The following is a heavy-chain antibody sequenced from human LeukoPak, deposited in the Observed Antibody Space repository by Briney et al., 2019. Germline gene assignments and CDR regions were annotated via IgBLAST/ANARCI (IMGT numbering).Heavy chain of an antibody. CDR2: IYSGGST. V-gene: IGHV3-66*02. Sequence: GGSLRLSCAASGFTVSSNYMSWVRQAPGKGLEWVSVIYSGGSTYYADSVKGRFTISRDNSKNTLYLQMNSLRAEDTAVYYCARDLRYFDRGAGYYYGMDVWGQGTTVTVSS. D-gene: IGHD3-9*01. CDR1: GFTVSSNY. J-gene: IGHJ6*02. CDR3: ARDLRYFDRGAGYYYGMDV.